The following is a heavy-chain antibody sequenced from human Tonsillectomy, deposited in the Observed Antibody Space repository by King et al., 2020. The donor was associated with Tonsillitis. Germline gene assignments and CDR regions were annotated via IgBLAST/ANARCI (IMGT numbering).Heavy chain of an antibody. CDR1: GFTFSSYP. CDR2: ISFDGSDK. J-gene: IGHJ4*02. V-gene: IGHV3-30*04. CDR3: ARDLYNNSYDSSGFCDY. Sequence: QLVQSEGGVVQPGRSLRISCAASGFTFSSYPMHWVRQAPGKGLEWVAVISFDGSDKYYVDSVKGRFTISRDNSKSTLYLQMNSLRAEDTAVYYCARDLYNNSYDSSGFCDYWGQGTLVTVSS. D-gene: IGHD3-22*01.